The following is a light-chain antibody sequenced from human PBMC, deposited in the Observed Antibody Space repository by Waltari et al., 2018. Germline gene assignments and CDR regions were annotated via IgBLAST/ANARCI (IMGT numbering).Light chain of an antibody. CDR2: KAS. Sequence: DIQMTQSPSTLSASVGDRVTIVCRASQSLSNWLAWYQQKSGKAPKLLIYKASSLESGVPTRFSGSGSGTEFTLTISSLQPDDFATYYCQQYSSDSTFGQGTKVEIK. V-gene: IGKV1-5*03. CDR3: QQYSSDST. J-gene: IGKJ1*01. CDR1: QSLSNW.